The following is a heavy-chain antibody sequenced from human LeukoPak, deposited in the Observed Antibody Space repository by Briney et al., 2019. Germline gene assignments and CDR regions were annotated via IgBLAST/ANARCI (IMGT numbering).Heavy chain of an antibody. D-gene: IGHD2-15*01. J-gene: IGHJ4*02. Sequence: SETLSLTCTVSGGSISSSSYYWGWIRQPPGKGLEWIGSIYYSGSTYYNPSLKSRVTISVGTSKNQFSLKLISVTAADTAVYYCASDRYYPYCSGGSCYPFDYWGQGTLVTVSS. CDR2: IYYSGST. V-gene: IGHV4-39*01. CDR1: GGSISSSSYY. CDR3: ASDRYYPYCSGGSCYPFDY.